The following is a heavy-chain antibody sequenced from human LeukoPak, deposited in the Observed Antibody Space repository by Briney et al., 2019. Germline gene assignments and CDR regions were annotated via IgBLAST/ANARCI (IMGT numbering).Heavy chain of an antibody. CDR3: ARDRLGIEEAYYFDY. D-gene: IGHD7-27*01. Sequence: GGSLRLSCAASGFTFSSYAMSWVRQAPGKGLEWVSAISGSGGSTYYAGSVKGRFTISRDNSKNTLYLQMNSLRAEDTAVYYCARDRLGIEEAYYFDYWGQGTLVTVSS. J-gene: IGHJ4*02. V-gene: IGHV3-23*01. CDR2: ISGSGGST. CDR1: GFTFSSYA.